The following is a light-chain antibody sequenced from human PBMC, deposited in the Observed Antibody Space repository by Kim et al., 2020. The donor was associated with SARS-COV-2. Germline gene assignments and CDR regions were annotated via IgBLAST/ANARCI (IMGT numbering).Light chain of an antibody. V-gene: IGKV3-20*01. CDR3: QQYGSSLQT. CDR2: GAY. CDR1: QTVTNNF. Sequence: SPGEEAPLSLRATQTVTNNFLAWYQQKPGQARRLLIYGAYRGATGIQDRISGSGSGTDFTLTISRLEPEDSAVYYCQQYGSSLQTFGQGTKVDIK. J-gene: IGKJ1*01.